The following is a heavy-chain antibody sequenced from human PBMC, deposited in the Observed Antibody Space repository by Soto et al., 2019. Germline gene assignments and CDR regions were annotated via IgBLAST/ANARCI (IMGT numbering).Heavy chain of an antibody. V-gene: IGHV3-49*03. J-gene: IGHJ6*02. CDR1: GFTFGDYA. CDR2: IRSKAYGGTT. Sequence: HPGGSLRLSCTASGFTFGDYAMSWFRQAPGKGLEWVGFIRSKAYGGTTEYAASVKGRFTISRDDSKSIAYLQMNSLKTEDTAVYYCTRESIVGATGGGYYYYYYGMDVWGQGTTVTVSS. D-gene: IGHD1-26*01. CDR3: TRESIVGATGGGYYYYYYGMDV.